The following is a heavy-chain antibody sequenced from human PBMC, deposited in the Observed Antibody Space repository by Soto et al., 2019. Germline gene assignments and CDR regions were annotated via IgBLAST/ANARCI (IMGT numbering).Heavy chain of an antibody. CDR2: IYHSGST. CDR1: GDSISSDKW. V-gene: IGHV4-4*02. D-gene: IGHD6-13*01. Sequence: SETLSLTCAVSGDSISSDKWWSWIRQPPGKGLQWIGEIYHSGSTKYNPSLKSRVIISVDKFKNQFSLKLSSVTDADTAVYYCARGETQQQRDYWGQGTLVT. J-gene: IGHJ4*02. CDR3: ARGETQQQRDY.